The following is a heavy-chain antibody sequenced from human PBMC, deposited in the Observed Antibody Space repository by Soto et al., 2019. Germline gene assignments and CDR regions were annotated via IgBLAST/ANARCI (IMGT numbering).Heavy chain of an antibody. Sequence: GGSLRLSCAASGFTFSSYWMSWVRQAPGEGLEWVANIKQDGSEKYYVDSVKGRFTISRDNAKNSLYLQMNSLRAEDTAVYYCARGLGKLRTSYYYGMDVWGQGTTVTVSS. CDR1: GFTFSSYW. J-gene: IGHJ6*02. CDR2: IKQDGSEK. CDR3: ARGLGKLRTSYYYGMDV. V-gene: IGHV3-7*03. D-gene: IGHD1-7*01.